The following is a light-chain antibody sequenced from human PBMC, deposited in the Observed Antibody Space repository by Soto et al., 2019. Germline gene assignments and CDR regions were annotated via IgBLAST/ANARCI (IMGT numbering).Light chain of an antibody. V-gene: IGKV2-28*01. CDR3: MQSLQTPPT. J-gene: IGKJ1*01. CDR1: QSLLHRNGYNY. Sequence: DIVMTQSPLSLPVTPGEPASISCRSSQSLLHRNGYNYLDWYLQKPGQSPQLLIYLGSNRASGVPDRFSGSGSGTDFTLKISRVEAEDVGVYYCMQSLQTPPTFGQGTKVDIK. CDR2: LGS.